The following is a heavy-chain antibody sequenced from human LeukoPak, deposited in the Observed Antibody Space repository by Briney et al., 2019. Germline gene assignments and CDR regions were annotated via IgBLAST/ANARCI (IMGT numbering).Heavy chain of an antibody. Sequence: GGSLRLSCAASGFTFSSYWMNWARQAPGKGLEWVASINHNGNVNYYVDSVKGRFTISRDNSKNTLYLQMNSLRAEDTAVYYCAKEQNTYSSSPPDYWGQGTLVTVSS. CDR1: GFTFSSYW. D-gene: IGHD6-13*01. CDR3: AKEQNTYSSSPPDY. J-gene: IGHJ4*02. CDR2: INHNGNVN. V-gene: IGHV3-7*03.